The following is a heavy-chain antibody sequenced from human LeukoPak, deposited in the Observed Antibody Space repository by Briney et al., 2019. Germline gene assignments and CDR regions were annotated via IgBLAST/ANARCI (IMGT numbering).Heavy chain of an antibody. Sequence: GGSLRLSCAASGFSFGSHVMHWVRQAPGKGLEWLTLILFDGNDKDYGDSVKSRFTSSRDNYKKMLYLQMNALRPEDTAVYYCARDLGASFSYAMDVWGQGTAVTVSS. D-gene: IGHD3-16*01. J-gene: IGHJ6*02. V-gene: IGHV3-30*03. CDR3: ARDLGASFSYAMDV. CDR1: GFSFGSHV. CDR2: ILFDGNDK.